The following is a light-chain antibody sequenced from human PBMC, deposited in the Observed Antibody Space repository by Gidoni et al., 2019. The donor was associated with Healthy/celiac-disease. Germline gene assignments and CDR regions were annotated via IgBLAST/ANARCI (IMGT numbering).Light chain of an antibody. CDR2: EGS. CDR1: SSDVGSYNL. CDR3: CSYAGSSTYV. V-gene: IGLV2-23*01. Sequence: QSALTQPASVSGPPGQSITISCTGTSSDVGSYNLVSWYQQHPGKAPKLMIYEGSKRPSGVSNRFSGSKSGNTASLTISGLQAEDEADYSCCSYAGSSTYVFGTGTKVTVL. J-gene: IGLJ1*01.